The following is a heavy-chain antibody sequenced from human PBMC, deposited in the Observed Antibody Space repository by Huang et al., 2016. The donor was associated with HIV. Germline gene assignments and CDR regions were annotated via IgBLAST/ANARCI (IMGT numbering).Heavy chain of an antibody. D-gene: IGHD1-7*01. V-gene: IGHV4-59*11. CDR1: GASISGPY. J-gene: IGHJ5*02. CDR2: IYHSGST. Sequence: QVHLQESGPGLVRPSETLSLTCAVPGASISGPYWTWIRQPPGRGLEWIGNIYHSGSTAYNPSLKGRLAISIDPSKKQFSLTRNSVTAADTAVYYCARDSPGPIDHWGQGTLVTVSS. CDR3: ARDSPGPIDH.